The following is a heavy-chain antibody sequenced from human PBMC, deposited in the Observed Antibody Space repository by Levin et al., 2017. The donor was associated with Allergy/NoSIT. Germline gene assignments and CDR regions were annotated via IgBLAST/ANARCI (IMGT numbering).Heavy chain of an antibody. CDR3: ARVAGYSYGYYFDY. V-gene: IGHV4-30-2*01. CDR1: GGSISSGGYS. D-gene: IGHD5-18*01. Sequence: SETLSLTCAVSGGSISSGGYSWSWIRQPPGTGLEWIGNIYLSGSTYYHPSLKSRVTISVDRSKNQFSLNLSSVTAADTAVYYCARVAGYSYGYYFDYWGQGTLVTVSS. J-gene: IGHJ4*02. CDR2: IYLSGST.